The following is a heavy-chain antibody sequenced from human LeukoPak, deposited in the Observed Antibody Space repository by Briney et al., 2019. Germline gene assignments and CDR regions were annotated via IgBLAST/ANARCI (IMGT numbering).Heavy chain of an antibody. V-gene: IGHV4-59*01. CDR2: VYYNGAT. CDR3: ARGDGYNYAIVSFGY. CDR1: GDSISIYY. J-gene: IGHJ4*02. D-gene: IGHD5-24*01. Sequence: PSETLSLTCTVSGDSISIYYWNWIRQPPGKGLEWIGYVYYNGATNYNPSLKSRVTISVDTSRNQFSLKLSSVTAADTAVYYCARGDGYNYAIVSFGYWGQGTLVTVSS.